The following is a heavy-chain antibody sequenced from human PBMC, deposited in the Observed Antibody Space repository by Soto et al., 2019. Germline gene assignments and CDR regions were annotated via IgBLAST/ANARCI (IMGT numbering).Heavy chain of an antibody. D-gene: IGHD2-2*01. CDR2: IYYSGST. CDR1: GGSISSGDYY. V-gene: IGHV4-30-4*01. Sequence: QVQLQESGPGLVKPSQTLSLTCTVSGGSISSGDYYWSWIRQPPGKGLEWIGYIYYSGSTYYNPSLKSRVTISVDTSKNQFSLKLSSVTAADTAVYYCARRYCSSTSCDLSPEPDYWGQGTLVTVSS. CDR3: ARRYCSSTSCDLSPEPDY. J-gene: IGHJ4*02.